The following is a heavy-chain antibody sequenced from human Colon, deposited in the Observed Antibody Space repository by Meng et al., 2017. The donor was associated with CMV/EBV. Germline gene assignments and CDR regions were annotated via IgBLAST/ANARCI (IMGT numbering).Heavy chain of an antibody. CDR3: ARGYCSTTTCMGGY. V-gene: IGHV3-21*01. Sequence: AGSLSLSCAVSGFTFSNFSRNWVRQAPGKGLEWVSSISSSTHIYYADSVRGRFTISRDNAKNSLYLQMNSLRAEDTAVYYCARGYCSTTTCMGGYWGQGTLVTVSS. CDR1: GFTFSNFS. D-gene: IGHD2-2*01. J-gene: IGHJ4*02. CDR2: ISSSTHI.